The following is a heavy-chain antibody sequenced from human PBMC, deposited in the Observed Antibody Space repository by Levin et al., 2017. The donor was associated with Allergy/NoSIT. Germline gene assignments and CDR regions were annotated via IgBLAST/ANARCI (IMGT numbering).Heavy chain of an antibody. CDR2: IYSGGST. V-gene: IGHV3-53*01. D-gene: IGHD5-18*01. CDR3: ARGVDTAPYFDY. CDR1: GFTVSSNY. Sequence: ASVKVSCAASGFTVSSNYMSWVRQAPGKGLEWVSVIYSGGSTYYADSVKGRFTISRDNSKNTLYLQMNSLRAEDTAVYYCARGVDTAPYFDYWGQGTLVTVSS. J-gene: IGHJ4*02.